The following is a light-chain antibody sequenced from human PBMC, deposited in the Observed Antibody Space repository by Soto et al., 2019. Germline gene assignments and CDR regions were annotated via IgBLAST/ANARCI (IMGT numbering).Light chain of an antibody. V-gene: IGKV3-20*01. CDR1: HSVASRY. J-gene: IGKJ2*01. CDR3: QQYGTSPPYI. Sequence: EIVLTQSPGTLSLSPGQRATLSCRASHSVASRYLAWYQQKLGQDPRLLIYGASSRATGVPDRFSGSGSGTDCTLTSSRLEHEDFAVYYCQQYGTSPPYIFGQGTKLEIK. CDR2: GAS.